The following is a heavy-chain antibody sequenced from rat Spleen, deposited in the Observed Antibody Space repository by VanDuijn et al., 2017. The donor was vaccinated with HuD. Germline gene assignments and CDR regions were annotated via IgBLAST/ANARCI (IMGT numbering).Heavy chain of an antibody. CDR1: GFSFSDYY. V-gene: IGHV5-29*01. Sequence: EVQLVESDGGLVQPGTSLKLSCAASGFSFSDYYMAWVRQAPTRGLEWVSTISHEGSDTYYRDSVTGRFTVSRDNAKSTLYLQMDSLRSEDTATYYCAKGTPFEYWGQGVMVTVSS. J-gene: IGHJ2*01. CDR2: ISHEGSDT. CDR3: AKGTPFEY.